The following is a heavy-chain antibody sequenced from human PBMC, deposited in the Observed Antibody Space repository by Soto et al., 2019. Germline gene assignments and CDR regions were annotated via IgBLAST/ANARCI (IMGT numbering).Heavy chain of an antibody. CDR3: ARHDCISSSCYYYYYYGMDV. CDR2: ISPYNGNT. CDR1: GYTFTSYG. Sequence: ASVKVSCKASGYTFTSYGISWVRQAPGQGLEWMGWISPYNGNTNYAQNFQGRVTITTDEYTSTAYMELSSLRSEDTAVYYCARHDCISSSCYYYYYYGMDVWGQGTTVTVSS. D-gene: IGHD2-2*01. V-gene: IGHV1-18*01. J-gene: IGHJ6*02.